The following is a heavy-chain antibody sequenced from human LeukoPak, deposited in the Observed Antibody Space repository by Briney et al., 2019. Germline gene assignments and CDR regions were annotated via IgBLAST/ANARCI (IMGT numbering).Heavy chain of an antibody. CDR1: GYTFTSYY. D-gene: IGHD2-21*02. J-gene: IGHJ4*02. CDR2: INPSGGST. CDR3: ARGIGDRFRLQHVIDY. V-gene: IGHV1-46*01. Sequence: GGSVKVSCKASGYTFTSYYMHWVRQAPGQGLEWMEIINPSGGSTSYAQKFQGRVTMTRDMSTSTVYMELSSLRSEDTAVYYCARGIGDRFRLQHVIDYWGQGTLVTVSS.